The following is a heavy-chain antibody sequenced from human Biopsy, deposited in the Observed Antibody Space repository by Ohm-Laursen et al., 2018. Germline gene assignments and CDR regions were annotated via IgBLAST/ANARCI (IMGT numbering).Heavy chain of an antibody. V-gene: IGHV4-34*01. CDR2: INHSGRT. CDR1: GESFNGYY. CDR3: VRGVDYYDPYHYYALDV. D-gene: IGHD3-22*01. Sequence: SQTLSLTRPVYGESFNGYYWSWIRQTPGKGLEWIGEINHSGRTNLNPSLKSRVTISVDPSNNQISLKARSVTTADTAVYYCVRGVDYYDPYHYYALDVWGQGTTVTVSS. J-gene: IGHJ6*02.